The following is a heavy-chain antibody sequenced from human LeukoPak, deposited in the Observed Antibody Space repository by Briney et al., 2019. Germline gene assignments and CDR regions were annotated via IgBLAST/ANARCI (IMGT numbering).Heavy chain of an antibody. CDR2: IYHSGNT. CDR1: GYSINDGYY. V-gene: IGHV4-38-2*02. D-gene: IGHD6-13*01. CDR3: ARTGYSSSWYRSGWFDP. J-gene: IGHJ5*02. Sequence: KPSETLSLTCTVSGYSINDGYYWGWIRQPPGKGLEWIGSIYHSGNTYYNPSLKSRVTISVDTSKNQFSLKLSSVTAADTAVYYCARTGYSSSWYRSGWFDPWGQGTLVTVSS.